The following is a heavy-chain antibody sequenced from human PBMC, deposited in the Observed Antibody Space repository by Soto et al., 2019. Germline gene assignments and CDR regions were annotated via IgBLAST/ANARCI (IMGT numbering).Heavy chain of an antibody. V-gene: IGHV1-24*01. CDR1: GYTLTELS. CDR2: FDPEDGET. J-gene: IGHJ4*02. CDR3: ATRDNYGDLNKPFDY. Sequence: GASVKVSCKVSGYTLTELSMHCVRQAPGKGLEWMGGFDPEDGETIYAQKFQGRVTMTEDTSTDTAYMELSSLRSEDTAVYYCATRDNYGDLNKPFDYWGQGTLVTVSS. D-gene: IGHD4-17*01.